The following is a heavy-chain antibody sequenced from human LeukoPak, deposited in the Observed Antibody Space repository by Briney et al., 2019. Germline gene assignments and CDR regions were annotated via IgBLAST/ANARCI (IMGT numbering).Heavy chain of an antibody. CDR3: ARDTRTYYYGSGSILGAEYFQH. CDR2: ISSSSSTI. CDR1: GFTFSDYY. Sequence: GGSLRLSCAASGFTFSDYYMSWIRQAPGKGLEWVSYISSSSSTIYYADSVKGRFTISGDNAKNSLYLQMNSLRAEDTAVYYCARDTRTYYYGSGSILGAEYFQHWGQGTLVTVSS. V-gene: IGHV3-11*04. D-gene: IGHD3-10*01. J-gene: IGHJ1*01.